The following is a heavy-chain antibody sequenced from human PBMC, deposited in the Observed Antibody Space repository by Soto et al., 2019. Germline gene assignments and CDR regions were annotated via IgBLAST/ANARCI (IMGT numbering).Heavy chain of an antibody. CDR3: GKAAHPFFDLYRVSPP. J-gene: IGHJ5*02. CDR1: GGPLSSGSYY. D-gene: IGHD3-3*02. Sequence: SETLSLTCTVSGGPLSSGSYYWSWIRQSPGQGLEWIGYIYYSGTTKYNPSLKSRVSISVDTSKNQFSLRLTSLSAADTAVYYCGKAAHPFFDLYRVSPPRGKGTPDTVPS. V-gene: IGHV4-61*01. CDR2: IYYSGTT.